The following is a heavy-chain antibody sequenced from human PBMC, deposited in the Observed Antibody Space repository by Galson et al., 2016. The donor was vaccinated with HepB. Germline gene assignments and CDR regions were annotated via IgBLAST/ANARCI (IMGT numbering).Heavy chain of an antibody. Sequence: SVKVSCKASGYSFTGYTMHWVRQAPGQGLEWMGWINPNSGGTKSAQKFQGRVSLTRDTSITTAYMELTSLRSDDTAVYYCARVGGRGFIDYYLDYWGQGTLVTVSS. V-gene: IGHV1-2*02. J-gene: IGHJ4*02. CDR1: GYSFTGYT. D-gene: IGHD3-10*01. CDR3: ARVGGRGFIDYYLDY. CDR2: INPNSGGT.